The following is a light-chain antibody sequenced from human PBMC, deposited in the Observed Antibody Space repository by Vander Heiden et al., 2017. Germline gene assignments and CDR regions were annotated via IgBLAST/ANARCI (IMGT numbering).Light chain of an antibody. Sequence: DIQMTQSPSSLSASVGDRVTITCRASQGISSYLAWYQQKPGKVPKLLIYAASSLQSGVPSRFSGSGSGTDFTLTITSLQPEDVATYYCQKYNGAPLTFGGGTKVEIK. CDR3: QKYNGAPLT. CDR2: AAS. V-gene: IGKV1-27*01. J-gene: IGKJ4*01. CDR1: QGISSY.